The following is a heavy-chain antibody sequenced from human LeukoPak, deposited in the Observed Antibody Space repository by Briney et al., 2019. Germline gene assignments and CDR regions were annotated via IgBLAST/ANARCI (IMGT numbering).Heavy chain of an antibody. J-gene: IGHJ4*02. Sequence: GGSLRLSCEASGFTFSTYAMHWVRQAPGKGLEWVAVISYDGSYKYYADSVKGRFTISRDNSKNTLYLQMSSLRPEDTAVYYCARADYYGSGSYYLFDYWGQGTLVTVSS. D-gene: IGHD3-10*01. V-gene: IGHV3-30*04. CDR3: ARADYYGSGSYYLFDY. CDR1: GFTFSTYA. CDR2: ISYDGSYK.